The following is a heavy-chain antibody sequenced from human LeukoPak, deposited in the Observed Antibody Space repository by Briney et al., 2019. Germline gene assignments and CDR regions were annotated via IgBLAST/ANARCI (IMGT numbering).Heavy chain of an antibody. CDR3: ASHTYYYDSSGYYEDY. CDR1: GYNFPIYW. CDR2: IYPDDSNT. Sequence: GESLKISCQGSGYNFPIYWIGWVRQLPGQGLEWMGIIYPDDSNTIYGPSFQGQVTISADKSINTAYLEWSSLKASDTAIYYCASHTYYYDSSGYYEDYWGQGTLVTVSS. D-gene: IGHD3-22*01. V-gene: IGHV5-51*01. J-gene: IGHJ4*02.